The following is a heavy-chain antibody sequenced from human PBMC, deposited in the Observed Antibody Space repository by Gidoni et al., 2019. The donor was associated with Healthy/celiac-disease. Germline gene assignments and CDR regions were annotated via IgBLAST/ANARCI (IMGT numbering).Heavy chain of an antibody. J-gene: IGHJ6*03. D-gene: IGHD2-2*02. CDR1: GFTFSSYT. CDR3: ALLPAAIPVSSVVYYYMDV. CDR2: ISSSTGYI. V-gene: IGHV3-21*01. Sequence: EVQLVESGGGLVKPGGSLRLSCAASGFTFSSYTMNWVRQAPGKGLEWVSSISSSTGYIYYADSLKGRFTISRDNAKNSLYLQMNSLRAEDTAVYYCALLPAAIPVSSVVYYYMDVWGKGTTVTVSS.